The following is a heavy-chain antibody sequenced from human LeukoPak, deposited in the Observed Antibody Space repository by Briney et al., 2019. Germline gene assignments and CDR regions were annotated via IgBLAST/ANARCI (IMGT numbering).Heavy chain of an antibody. CDR1: GGSISSGGYY. V-gene: IGHV4-31*03. CDR2: IYYSGST. D-gene: IGHD3-22*01. CDR3: ARVGFYYDSSGYYPYYFDY. Sequence: SQTLPLTCTVSGGSISSGGYYWSWIRQHTGKGLEWIGYIYYSGSTYYNPSLKSRVTISVDTSKNQFSLKLSSVTAADTAVYYCARVGFYYDSSGYYPYYFDYWGQGTLVTVSS. J-gene: IGHJ4*02.